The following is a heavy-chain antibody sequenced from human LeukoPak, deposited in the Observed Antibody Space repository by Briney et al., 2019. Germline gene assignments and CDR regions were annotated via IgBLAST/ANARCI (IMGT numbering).Heavy chain of an antibody. D-gene: IGHD2-2*01. Sequence: PSETLSLTCTVSGGSISSYYWSWIRQPAGKGLEWIGRIYTSGSTYYNPSLKSRVTISVDKSKNQFSLKLSSVTAADTAVYYCARDIGSTSLHYYYYMDVWGKGTTVTVSS. J-gene: IGHJ6*03. CDR2: IYTSGST. CDR3: ARDIGSTSLHYYYYMDV. V-gene: IGHV4-4*07. CDR1: GGSISSYY.